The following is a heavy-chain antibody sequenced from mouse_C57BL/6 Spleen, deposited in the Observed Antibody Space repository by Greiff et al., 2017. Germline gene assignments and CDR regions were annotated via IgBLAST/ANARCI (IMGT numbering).Heavy chain of an antibody. Sequence: VQLQQPGAELVMPGASVKLSCKASGYTFTSYWMHWVKQRPGQGLEWIGEIDPSDSYTNYNQKFKCKSTLTVDKSSSTAYMQLSSLTAEDAAVYYCARSNYGSSYDYFDYWGQGTTLTVSS. CDR3: ARSNYGSSYDYFDY. J-gene: IGHJ2*01. CDR1: GYTFTSYW. CDR2: IDPSDSYT. D-gene: IGHD1-1*01. V-gene: IGHV1-69*01.